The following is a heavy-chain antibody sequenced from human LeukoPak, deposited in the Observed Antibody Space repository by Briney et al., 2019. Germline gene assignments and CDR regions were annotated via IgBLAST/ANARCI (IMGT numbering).Heavy chain of an antibody. CDR2: ISGSGGST. J-gene: IGHJ4*02. V-gene: IGHV3-23*01. CDR3: AKSPGDILTGYFYYFDY. CDR1: GFTFSSYA. Sequence: GGSLRLSCAASGFTFSSYAMSWVRQAPGKGLEWVSAISGSGGSTYYADSVKGRFAISRDNSKNTLYLQMNSLRAEDTAVYYCAKSPGDILTGYFYYFDYWGQGTLVTVSS. D-gene: IGHD3-9*01.